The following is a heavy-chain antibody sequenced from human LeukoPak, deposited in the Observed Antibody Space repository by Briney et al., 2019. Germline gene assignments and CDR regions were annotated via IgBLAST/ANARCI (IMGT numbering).Heavy chain of an antibody. J-gene: IGHJ3*02. CDR2: INGDGSIT. V-gene: IGHV3-74*01. CDR3: ARAGNGFDI. CDR1: GFSFSRYW. Sequence: GGSLRLSCAASGFSFSRYWIHWVRQAPGKGLVWVSRINGDGSITTYADSVRGRFTISRDNAKNTLYLQMNSLRAEDTAVYYCARAGNGFDIWGGGTMVTVSS.